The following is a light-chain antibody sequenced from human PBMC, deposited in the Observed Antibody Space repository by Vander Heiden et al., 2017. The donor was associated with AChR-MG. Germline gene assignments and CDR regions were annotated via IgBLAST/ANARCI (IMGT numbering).Light chain of an antibody. V-gene: IGKV3-11*01. CDR2: EAS. J-gene: IGKJ4*01. CDR3: QQRSQLT. Sequence: EIALTQSPAILSLSPGERATLSCRASQTISTYLAWYQQKPGQAPRLLIYEASNGATGMPDRFSGSGSGTDFTLTISSLEPEDFAVYYCQQRSQLTFGGRTRVEI. CDR1: QTISTY.